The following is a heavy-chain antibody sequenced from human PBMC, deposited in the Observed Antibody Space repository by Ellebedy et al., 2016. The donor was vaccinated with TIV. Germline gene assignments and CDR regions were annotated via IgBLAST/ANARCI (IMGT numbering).Heavy chain of an antibody. CDR3: ARGISEVYFDY. J-gene: IGHJ4*02. CDR1: GGTFSSYA. V-gene: IGHV1-69*13. CDR2: IIPIFGTA. Sequence: AASVKVSCKASGGTFSSYAISWVRQAPGQGLEWMGGIIPIFGTANYAQKFQGRVTITADESTSTAYMELSSLRSEDTAVYYCARGISEVYFDYWGQGTLVTVSS.